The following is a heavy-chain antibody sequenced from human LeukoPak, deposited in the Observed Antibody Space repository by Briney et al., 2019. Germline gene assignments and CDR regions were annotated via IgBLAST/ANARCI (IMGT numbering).Heavy chain of an antibody. V-gene: IGHV1-18*01. J-gene: IGHJ4*02. D-gene: IGHD3-10*01. CDR2: ISAYNGHT. CDR1: GYTDTING. CDR3: AREGGVLDY. Sequence: ASVTVSCKASGYTDTINGISWVRQAPGQGREWMGWISAYNGHTNNAQKLQGRVTMTTDTSTSTAYMELRSLRSDDTAVYYCAREGGVLDYWGQGTLVTVSS.